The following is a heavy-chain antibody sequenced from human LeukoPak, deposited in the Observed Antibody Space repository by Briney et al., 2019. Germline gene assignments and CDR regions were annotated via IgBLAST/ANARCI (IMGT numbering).Heavy chain of an antibody. D-gene: IGHD3-10*01. J-gene: IGHJ6*02. V-gene: IGHV1-18*01. CDR2: ISAYNGNT. Sequence: ASVKVSCKASGYTFTSYGISWVRQAPGQGLEWMGWISAYNGNTNYAQKLQGRVTMTTDTSTSTAYMELRSLRSDDTAVYYCARAPLLWFGELLYVPDYYYGMDVWGQGTTVTVSS. CDR3: ARAPLLWFGELLYVPDYYYGMDV. CDR1: GYTFTSYG.